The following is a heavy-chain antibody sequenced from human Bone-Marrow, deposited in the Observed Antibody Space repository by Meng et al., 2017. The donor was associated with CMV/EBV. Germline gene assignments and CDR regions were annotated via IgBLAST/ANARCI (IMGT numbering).Heavy chain of an antibody. Sequence: GSLRLSCTVSGGSISSSSYYWGWIRQPPGKGLEWIGSIYYSGSTYYNPSLKSRVTISVDTSKNQFSLKLSSVTAADTAVYYCAAHIVVVPAADYYYDGMDVWGQGTTVTVSS. CDR1: GGSISSSSYY. CDR2: IYYSGST. V-gene: IGHV4-39*07. CDR3: AAHIVVVPAADYYYDGMDV. J-gene: IGHJ6*02. D-gene: IGHD2-2*01.